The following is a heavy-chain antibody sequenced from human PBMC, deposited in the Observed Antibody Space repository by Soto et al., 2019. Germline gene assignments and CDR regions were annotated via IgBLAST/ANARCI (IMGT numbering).Heavy chain of an antibody. CDR1: GGSISSRSYF. V-gene: IGHV4-39*01. D-gene: IGHD3-22*01. Sequence: LSLTCTVSGGSISSRSYFWAWIRQPPGKGLECIGSMYFGGSAYYKPSLKGRVSISVDTSKNQVSLKMTSVTAADTAVYYCARGQYYDSKEDFGYWGQGTLVTVSS. CDR3: ARGQYYDSKEDFGY. J-gene: IGHJ4*02. CDR2: MYFGGSA.